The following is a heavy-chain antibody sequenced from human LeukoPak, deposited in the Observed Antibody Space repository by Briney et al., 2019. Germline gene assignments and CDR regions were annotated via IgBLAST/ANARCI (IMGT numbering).Heavy chain of an antibody. V-gene: IGHV3-7*01. CDR3: ARGRHKQTGTKDY. CDR2: IKHDESEK. Sequence: PGGSLRLSCAASGFSFNSDWMDWVRQAPGKGLEWVANIKHDESEKNYLDSVKGRFTIPRDNAKNSLYLQMNSLRAEDTAVYYCARGRHKQTGTKDYWGQGTLVTVSS. D-gene: IGHD1-7*01. CDR1: GFSFNSDW. J-gene: IGHJ4*02.